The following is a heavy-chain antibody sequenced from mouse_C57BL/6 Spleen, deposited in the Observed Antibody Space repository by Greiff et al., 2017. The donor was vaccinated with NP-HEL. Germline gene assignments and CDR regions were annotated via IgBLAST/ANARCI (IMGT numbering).Heavy chain of an antibody. CDR3: AKGVTGDYWYFDV. J-gene: IGHJ1*03. V-gene: IGHV1-52*01. D-gene: IGHD2-12*01. CDR2: IDPSDSET. Sequence: QVQLQQPGAELVRPGSSVKLSCKASGYTFTSYWMHWVKQRPIQGLEWIGNIDPSDSETHYNQKFKDKATLTVDKSSSTAYMQLSSLTSEDSAVYYCAKGVTGDYWYFDVWGTGTTVTVSS. CDR1: GYTFTSYW.